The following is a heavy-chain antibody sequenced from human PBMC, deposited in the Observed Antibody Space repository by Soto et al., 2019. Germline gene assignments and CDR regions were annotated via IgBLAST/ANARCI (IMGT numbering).Heavy chain of an antibody. Sequence: QVPLVQSGAEVKKPGASVKVSCKASGYTFTSYGISWVRQAPGQGLEWMGWIGAYNGNTNYAQKLQGRVTMTTDTSXSXXYMELRSLRSDDTAVYYCARDVRDGGYAQRGAFDIWGQGTMVTVSS. D-gene: IGHD5-12*01. CDR2: IGAYNGNT. V-gene: IGHV1-18*01. CDR1: GYTFTSYG. CDR3: ARDVRDGGYAQRGAFDI. J-gene: IGHJ3*02.